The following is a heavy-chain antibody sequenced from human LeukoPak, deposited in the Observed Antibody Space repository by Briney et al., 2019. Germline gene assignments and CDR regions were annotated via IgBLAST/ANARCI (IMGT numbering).Heavy chain of an antibody. CDR2: VNTNTGNP. V-gene: IGHV7-4-1*01. CDR3: VTNFDSSGYFGY. Sequence: ASVKVSCKASGYTFTSYAMNWVRQAPGQGLEWMGWVNTNTGNPTYAQGFTGRFVFSSDTSVSTAYLQIGSLKAEDTAVYYCVTNFDSSGYFGYWGQGTLVTVSS. CDR1: GYTFTSYA. D-gene: IGHD3-22*01. J-gene: IGHJ4*02.